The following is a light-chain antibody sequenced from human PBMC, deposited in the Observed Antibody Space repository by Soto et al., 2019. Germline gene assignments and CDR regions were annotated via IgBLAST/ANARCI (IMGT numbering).Light chain of an antibody. CDR3: QQYDSLPPWT. Sequence: EIVLTQSPGIMYLSPGERATLSCRASQSVGRSYLAWYQQKPGQSPRLLIFGTSIRATGIPDRFSGGGSGADFTLTISTLDPEDFAVYYCQQYDSLPPWTFGQGTRVAVK. V-gene: IGKV3-20*01. CDR1: QSVGRSY. J-gene: IGKJ1*01. CDR2: GTS.